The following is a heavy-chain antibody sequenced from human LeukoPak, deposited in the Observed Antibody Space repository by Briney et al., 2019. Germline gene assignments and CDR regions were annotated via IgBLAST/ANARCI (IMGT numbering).Heavy chain of an antibody. V-gene: IGHV3-9*01. CDR3: AKDGAAAGKIETYYYYYGMDV. Sequence: PGRSLRLSCAASGFTFDGYAMHWVRQAPGKGLEWVSGISWNSGSIGYADSVKGRFTISRDNAKNSLYLQMNSLRAEDTALYYCAKDGAAAGKIETYYYYYGMDVWGQGTTVTVSS. CDR1: GFTFDGYA. CDR2: ISWNSGSI. J-gene: IGHJ6*02. D-gene: IGHD6-13*01.